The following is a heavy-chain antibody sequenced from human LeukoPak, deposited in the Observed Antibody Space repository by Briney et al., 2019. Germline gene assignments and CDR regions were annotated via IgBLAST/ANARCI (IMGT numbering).Heavy chain of an antibody. CDR3: AKDITIFGVVIPEGFDY. J-gene: IGHJ4*02. CDR2: ISGSGGST. Sequence: GGSLRLSCAASGFTFSSYAMSWVRQAPGKGLEWVSAISGSGGSTYYADSVKGRFTISRDNSKNTLYLQMNSLRAEDTAVYYCAKDITIFGVVIPEGFDYWGQGTLVTVSS. V-gene: IGHV3-23*01. D-gene: IGHD3-3*01. CDR1: GFTFSSYA.